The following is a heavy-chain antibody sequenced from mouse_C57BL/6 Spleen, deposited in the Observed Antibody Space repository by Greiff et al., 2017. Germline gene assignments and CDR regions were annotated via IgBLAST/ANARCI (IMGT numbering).Heavy chain of an antibody. D-gene: IGHD1-1*01. CDR2: IDPSDSYT. V-gene: IGHV1-69*01. Sequence: VQLQQPGAELVMPGASVKLSCKASGYTFTSYWMHWVKQRPGQGLEWIGEIDPSDSYTNYNQKFKGKSTLTVDKSSSTAYMQLSSLTSEDSVVYYCARGYYGSSYFDYWGQGTTLTVSS. CDR1: GYTFTSYW. J-gene: IGHJ2*01. CDR3: ARGYYGSSYFDY.